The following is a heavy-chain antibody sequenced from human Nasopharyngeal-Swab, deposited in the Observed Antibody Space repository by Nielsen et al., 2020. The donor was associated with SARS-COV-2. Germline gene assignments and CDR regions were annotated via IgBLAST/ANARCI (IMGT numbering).Heavy chain of an antibody. CDR2: IGIAGDP. Sequence: GESLKISCAASGFTFSTYDMHWVRQVTGKGLEWVSAIGIAGDPYYAGSVKGRFTISRENAKNSLYLQMNSLRAGDTAVYRCARGGRGSQYYMDVWGKGTTVTVSS. CDR3: ARGGRGSQYYMDV. CDR1: GFTFSTYD. J-gene: IGHJ6*03. V-gene: IGHV3-13*05. D-gene: IGHD1-26*01.